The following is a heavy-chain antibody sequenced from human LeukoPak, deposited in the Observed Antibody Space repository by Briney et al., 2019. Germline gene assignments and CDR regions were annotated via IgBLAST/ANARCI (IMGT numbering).Heavy chain of an antibody. Sequence: GGSLRLSCAACGFTVSRNYMSWVRQARGKGVEGVSFFSSRVRTYSPASVKPPFTISTDNSNTTLYLQINSLRAEDTAVYYCARVVYYYDSSHYFDYWGQGTLVTVSS. CDR2: FSSRVRT. CDR3: ARVVYYYDSSHYFDY. J-gene: IGHJ4*02. V-gene: IGHV3-53*01. D-gene: IGHD3-22*01. CDR1: GFTVSRNY.